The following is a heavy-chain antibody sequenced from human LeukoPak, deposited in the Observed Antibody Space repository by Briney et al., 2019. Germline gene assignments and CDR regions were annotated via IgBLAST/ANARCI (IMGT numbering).Heavy chain of an antibody. D-gene: IGHD6-19*01. J-gene: IGHJ4*02. Sequence: PGGSLRLSCAASGFTVSSNYMSWVRQAPGKGLEGVSVIYSGGSTYYADSVKGRFTISRDNSKNTLYLQMNSLRAEDTAVYYCARGRDSSGWYHDYWGQGTLVTVSS. CDR2: IYSGGST. V-gene: IGHV3-53*01. CDR1: GFTVSSNY. CDR3: ARGRDSSGWYHDY.